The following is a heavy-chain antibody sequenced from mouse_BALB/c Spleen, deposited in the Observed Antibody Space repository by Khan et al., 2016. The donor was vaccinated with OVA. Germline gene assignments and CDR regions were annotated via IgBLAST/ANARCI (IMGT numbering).Heavy chain of an antibody. CDR1: GYTFTDYY. D-gene: IGHD1-2*01. CDR3: TRRNYFGYTFAY. CDR2: ISPGSGDT. J-gene: IGHJ3*01. V-gene: IGHV1-77*01. Sequence: QVQLQQSGAELARPGASMKLSCKASGYTFTDYYINWVKQRTGQGLEWIGEISPGSGDTYYNERFKGKATLTADKSSSTAYMQLSSLTSEASAVYCCTRRNYFGYTFAYWGQGTLVTVSA.